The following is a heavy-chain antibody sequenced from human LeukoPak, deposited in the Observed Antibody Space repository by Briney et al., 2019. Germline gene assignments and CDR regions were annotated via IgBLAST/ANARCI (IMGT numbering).Heavy chain of an antibody. J-gene: IGHJ4*02. CDR1: GGSISSYY. CDR2: IYYSGST. Sequence: SETLSLTCTVSGGSISSYYWSWIRQPPGKGLEWIGYIYYSGSTNYSPSLKSRVTISVDTTKNQFSLKLNSVTAADTAVYYCARDHGSSGFNYWGQGTLVTVSS. V-gene: IGHV4-59*01. D-gene: IGHD1-26*01. CDR3: ARDHGSSGFNY.